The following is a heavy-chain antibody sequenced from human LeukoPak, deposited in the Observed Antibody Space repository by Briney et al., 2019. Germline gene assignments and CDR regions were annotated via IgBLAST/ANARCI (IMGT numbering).Heavy chain of an antibody. J-gene: IGHJ4*02. Sequence: GGSLRLSCAASGFTFSSYAMSWVRQAPGKGLEWVSAISGSGGSTYYADSVKGRFTISRDNSKNTLYLQMNSLRAEDTAVYYCAKVGRGDDYVWGSYQAYWAQGTLVTVSS. V-gene: IGHV3-23*01. CDR2: ISGSGGST. D-gene: IGHD3-16*02. CDR3: AKVGRGDDYVWGSYQAY. CDR1: GFTFSSYA.